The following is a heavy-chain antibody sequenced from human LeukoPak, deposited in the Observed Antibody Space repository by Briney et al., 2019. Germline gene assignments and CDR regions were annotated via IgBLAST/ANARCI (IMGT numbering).Heavy chain of an antibody. J-gene: IGHJ4*02. CDR2: ISSNGGTT. CDR1: GFTFNIYA. CDR3: ARVGSSSWYFDY. D-gene: IGHD6-13*01. V-gene: IGHV3-64*02. Sequence: GGSLRLSCAASGFTFNIYAMHWVRQAPGKGLEYVSVISSNGGTTYYADSVKGRFTISRDNSKNTLSLQMGGLRAEDMAVYYCARVGSSSWYFDYWGQGTLVTVSS.